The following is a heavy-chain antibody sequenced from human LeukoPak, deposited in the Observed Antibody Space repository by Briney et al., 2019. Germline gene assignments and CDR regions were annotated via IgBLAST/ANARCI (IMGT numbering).Heavy chain of an antibody. CDR3: ARADTAMVIGVWWFDP. V-gene: IGHV1-8*03. Sequence: ASVKVSCKASGYTFTTYDITWVRQATGQGLEWMGWMNPNSGNTAYAQKFQGRVTITRNTSISTAYMELSSLRSEDTAVYYCARADTAMVIGVWWFDPWGQGTLVTVSS. CDR1: GYTFTTYD. D-gene: IGHD5-18*01. J-gene: IGHJ5*02. CDR2: MNPNSGNT.